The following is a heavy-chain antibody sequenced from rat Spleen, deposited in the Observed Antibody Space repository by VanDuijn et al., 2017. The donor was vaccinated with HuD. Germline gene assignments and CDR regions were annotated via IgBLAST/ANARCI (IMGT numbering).Heavy chain of an antibody. J-gene: IGHJ2*01. CDR2: ISPSGVT. CDR1: GFTFRNFD. CDR3: TRRHYGYTDYFDY. D-gene: IGHD1-11*01. V-gene: IGHV5-25*01. Sequence: EVQLVESGGGLVQPGRSLKLSCEASGFTFRNFDMAWVRQAPTKGLEWVASISPSGVTYYRDSVKGRFTVSRENAKSTLYFLIDSLRSEDTATYHCTRRHYGYTDYFDYWGQGVMVPVSS.